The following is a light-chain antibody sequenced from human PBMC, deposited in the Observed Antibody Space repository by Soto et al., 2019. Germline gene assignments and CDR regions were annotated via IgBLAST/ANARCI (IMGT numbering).Light chain of an antibody. Sequence: AIQLTQSPSSLSASVGDRVTITCRASQGISSALAWYQQKPGKAPKLLIYDASSLESGVPSRFSGSGSGTDFTLTISSLQPEDFATYCCQQFNSYLYTFGQGTKLEIK. CDR2: DAS. V-gene: IGKV1-13*02. CDR3: QQFNSYLYT. CDR1: QGISSA. J-gene: IGKJ2*01.